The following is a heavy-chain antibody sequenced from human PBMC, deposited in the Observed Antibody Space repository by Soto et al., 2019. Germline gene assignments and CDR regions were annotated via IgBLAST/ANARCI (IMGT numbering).Heavy chain of an antibody. CDR1: GHTFSSYA. Sequence: QVQLVQSGAEVKKPGASVKVSCKASGHTFSSYAMHWVRQAPGQRLEWMGWINAGNGNTKYSQKFQGRVSITRDTSASTVYRELSSLRSEDTAVYYCARVTGYYVPDYWGQGTLVTVSS. CDR3: ARVTGYYVPDY. J-gene: IGHJ4*02. D-gene: IGHD3-9*01. V-gene: IGHV1-3*01. CDR2: INAGNGNT.